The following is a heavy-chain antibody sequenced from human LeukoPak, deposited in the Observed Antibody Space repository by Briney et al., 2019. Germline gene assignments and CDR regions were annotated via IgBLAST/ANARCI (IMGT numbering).Heavy chain of an antibody. CDR1: GGSISSYY. Sequence: SETLSLTCTVSGGSISSYYWSWIRQPPGKGLEWIGYIYYSGSTNYNPSLKSRVTISVDTSKNQFSLKLSSVTAADTAVYYCARGHQVCSGGSCGGFDYWGQGTLVTVSS. V-gene: IGHV4-59*12. J-gene: IGHJ4*02. CDR2: IYYSGST. CDR3: ARGHQVCSGGSCGGFDY. D-gene: IGHD2-15*01.